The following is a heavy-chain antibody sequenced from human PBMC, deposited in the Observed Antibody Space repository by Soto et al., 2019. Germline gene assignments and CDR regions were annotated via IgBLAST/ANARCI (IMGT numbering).Heavy chain of an antibody. D-gene: IGHD4-17*01. V-gene: IGHV3-30-3*01. Sequence: PGGSLRLSCAASGFTFSSYAMHWVRQAPGKGLEWVAVISYDGSNKYYADSVKGRFTISRDNSKNTLYLQMNSLRAEDTAVYYCARSRYGGNTVDAFDIWGQGTMVTVSS. CDR3: ARSRYGGNTVDAFDI. CDR2: ISYDGSNK. J-gene: IGHJ3*02. CDR1: GFTFSSYA.